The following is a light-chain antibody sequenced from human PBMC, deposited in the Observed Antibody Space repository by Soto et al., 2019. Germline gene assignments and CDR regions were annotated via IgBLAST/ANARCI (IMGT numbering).Light chain of an antibody. J-gene: IGKJ3*01. CDR2: AAS. CDR3: QQSYSIPRLT. V-gene: IGKV1-39*01. Sequence: DMQMTQSPSSLSASVGDRVSITCRSSQSISNYLHWYQQRPGKAPKLLIYAASNLRSGVPSRFSGSGSRTDFTLTISSLQSEDFATYYCQQSYSIPRLTFGPGTKVDIK. CDR1: QSISNY.